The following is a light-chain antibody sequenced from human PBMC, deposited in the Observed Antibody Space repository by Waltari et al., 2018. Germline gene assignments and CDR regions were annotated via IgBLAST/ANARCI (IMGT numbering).Light chain of an antibody. CDR1: STNIGGYNY. Sequence: QSALTQPRSVSGSPGQSVTISCTGASTNIGGYNYVSWYQQHPGKAPKLILYDVTKRPSGVPDRVSGSKAGDTASLTSAWLQAEYEADYYCCSYAGTSPFGTGTKVTVL. J-gene: IGLJ1*01. V-gene: IGLV2-11*01. CDR2: DVT. CDR3: CSYAGTSP.